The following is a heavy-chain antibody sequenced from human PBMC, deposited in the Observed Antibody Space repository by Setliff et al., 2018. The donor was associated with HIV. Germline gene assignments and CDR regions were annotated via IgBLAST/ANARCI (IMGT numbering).Heavy chain of an antibody. CDR2: IYHSGTT. V-gene: IGHV4-38-2*01. CDR1: GYSISSGYY. Sequence: SETLSLTCAVSGYSISSGYYWGRIRQTPGKGLEWIGSIYHSGTTYYNPSLRSRVTISVDTSKNQFSLKLSSVTAADTAVYYCARNSQKGIQPLLLASWGPGTLVTVSS. D-gene: IGHD1-1*01. J-gene: IGHJ4*02. CDR3: ARNSQKGIQPLLLAS.